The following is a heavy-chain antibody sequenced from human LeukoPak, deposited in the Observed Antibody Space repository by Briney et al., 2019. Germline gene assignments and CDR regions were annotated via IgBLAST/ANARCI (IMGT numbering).Heavy chain of an antibody. Sequence: GGSLRLPCAASGFTFDDYTMHWVRQAPGKGLEWVSLISWDGGSTYYADSVKGRFTISRDNSKNSLYLQMNSLRAEDTAVYYCARVYYYDVYFDYWGQGTLVTVSS. CDR1: GFTFDDYT. V-gene: IGHV3-43*01. CDR3: ARVYYYDVYFDY. CDR2: ISWDGGST. J-gene: IGHJ4*02. D-gene: IGHD3-22*01.